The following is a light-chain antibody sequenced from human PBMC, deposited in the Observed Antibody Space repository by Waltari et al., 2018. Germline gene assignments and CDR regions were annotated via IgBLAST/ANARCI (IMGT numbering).Light chain of an antibody. V-gene: IGKV4-1*01. Sequence: IVITQSPDSLAVSLCDRGTINCKSSQAILYNSNDKNYLAWYQPKPGQPPRLLIYWASTRESGVPDRFGGSGAGTDFIITISNRQAEDVAVYYRQQYYSRRTFGQGTKVEI. CDR3: QQYYSRRT. J-gene: IGKJ1*01. CDR1: QAILYNSNDKNY. CDR2: WAS.